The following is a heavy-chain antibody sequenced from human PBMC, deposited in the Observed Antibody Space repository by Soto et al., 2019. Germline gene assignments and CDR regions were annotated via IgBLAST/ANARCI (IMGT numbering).Heavy chain of an antibody. D-gene: IGHD6-19*01. CDR1: GFTFSSYA. Sequence: GGSLRLSCAASGFTFSSYAMSWVRQAPGKGLEWVSAISGSGGSTYYADSVKGRFTISRDNSKNTLYLQMNSLRAEDTAVYYCARDVLGIAVAGTSWFDPWGQGTLVTVSS. J-gene: IGHJ5*02. CDR3: ARDVLGIAVAGTSWFDP. V-gene: IGHV3-23*01. CDR2: ISGSGGST.